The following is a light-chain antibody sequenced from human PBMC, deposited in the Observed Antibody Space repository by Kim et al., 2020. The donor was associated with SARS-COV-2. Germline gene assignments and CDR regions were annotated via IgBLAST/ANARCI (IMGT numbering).Light chain of an antibody. CDR1: QAISIN. CDR2: AAS. V-gene: IGKV1-16*01. CDR3: QHYFNYPYT. J-gene: IGKJ2*01. Sequence: DIQMTQFPSSLSASVGDRVTITCRASQAISINLAWLQQKPGKAPKSLIHAASTLQSGVPSRFSGSGSGTDFTLTISSLQPEDFATYYCQHYFNYPYTFGQGTKLEI.